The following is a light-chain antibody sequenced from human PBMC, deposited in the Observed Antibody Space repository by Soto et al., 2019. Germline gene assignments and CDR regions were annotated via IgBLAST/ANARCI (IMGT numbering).Light chain of an antibody. J-gene: IGKJ5*01. CDR2: GAS. CDR3: QQYGSSPPIT. V-gene: IGKV3-20*01. Sequence: EIVLTQSPGTLSLSPGERATLSCRASQSVSSSYLAWYQQKPGQAPRLLIYGASSRATGIPDRFSGSGSGTDFTITISRLELEDFAVYYCQQYGSSPPITFGQGTRLEIK. CDR1: QSVSSSY.